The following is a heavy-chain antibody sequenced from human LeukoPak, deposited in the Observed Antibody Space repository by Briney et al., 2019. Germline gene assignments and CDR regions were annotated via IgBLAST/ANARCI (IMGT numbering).Heavy chain of an antibody. Sequence: ASVKVSCKASGYTFTSYGISWVRQAPGQGLEWMGWISAYNVNTNYAQKLQGRVTMTTGTSTSTDYMELRSLRSDDTAVYYRARALSPLDGVADPWGQGTLVTVSS. V-gene: IGHV1-18*01. CDR2: ISAYNVNT. J-gene: IGHJ5*02. D-gene: IGHD3-3*01. CDR3: ARALSPLDGVADP. CDR1: GYTFTSYG.